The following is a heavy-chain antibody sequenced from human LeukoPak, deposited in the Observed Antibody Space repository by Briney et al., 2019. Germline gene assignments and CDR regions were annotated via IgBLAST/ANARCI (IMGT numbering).Heavy chain of an antibody. CDR3: ARGARKGDDYGGFFDY. CDR1: GFTFSSYS. CDR2: ISSSSSYM. J-gene: IGHJ4*02. V-gene: IGHV3-21*01. Sequence: GSLRLSCAASGFTFSSYSMNWVRQAPGKGLEWVSSISSSSSYMYYADSVKGRFTISRDNAKNSLYLQMNSLRAEDTAVYYCARGARKGDDYGGFFDYWGQGTLVTVSS. D-gene: IGHD4-23*01.